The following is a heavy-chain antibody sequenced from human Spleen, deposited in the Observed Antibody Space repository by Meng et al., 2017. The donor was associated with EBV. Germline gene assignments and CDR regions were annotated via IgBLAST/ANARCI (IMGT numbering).Heavy chain of an antibody. D-gene: IGHD5-24*01. V-gene: IGHV4-30-2*02. CDR1: GGSISSGAYA. J-gene: IGHJ2*01. CDR3: ARTITRVGFDL. Sequence: QLQLQESGSGLVKPSQXLSLTCAVSGGSISSGAYAWSWIRQPPGKGLEWIGYIYNSGSTYYNPSLKSRVTISVDTSKNQFSLKLSSVTAADTAVYYCARTITRVGFDLWGRGTLVTVSS. CDR2: IYNSGST.